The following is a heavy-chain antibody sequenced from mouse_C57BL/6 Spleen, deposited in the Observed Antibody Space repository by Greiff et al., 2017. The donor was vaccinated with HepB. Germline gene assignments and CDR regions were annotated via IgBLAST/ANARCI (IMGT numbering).Heavy chain of an antibody. CDR2: IDPSDSYT. CDR3: ARGAITTVVAPMDY. D-gene: IGHD1-1*01. V-gene: IGHV1-69*01. CDR1: GYTFTSYW. J-gene: IGHJ4*01. Sequence: VQLQQSGAELVMPGASVKLSCKASGYTFTSYWMHWVKQRPGQGLEWIGEIDPSDSYTNYNQKFKGKSTLTVDKSSSTAYMQLSSLTSEDSAVYYCARGAITTVVAPMDYWGQGTSVTVSS.